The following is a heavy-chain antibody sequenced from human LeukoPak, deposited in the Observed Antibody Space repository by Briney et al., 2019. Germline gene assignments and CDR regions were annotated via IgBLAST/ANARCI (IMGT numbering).Heavy chain of an antibody. J-gene: IGHJ4*02. D-gene: IGHD6-19*01. CDR2: ISWNSGSI. CDR3: AKADTIAVAGTIDY. CDR1: GFTFDDYA. Sequence: GGSLRLSCAASGFTFDDYAMHWVRQAPGKGQEWVSGISWNSGSIGYADSVKGRFTISRDNAKNSLYLQMNSLRAEDMALYYCAKADTIAVAGTIDYWGQGTLVTVSS. V-gene: IGHV3-9*03.